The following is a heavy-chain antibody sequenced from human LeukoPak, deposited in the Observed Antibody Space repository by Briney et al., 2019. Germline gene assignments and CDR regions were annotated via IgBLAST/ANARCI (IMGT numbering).Heavy chain of an antibody. V-gene: IGHV3-74*01. CDR1: GFTFANYW. J-gene: IGHJ4*02. CDR3: AKVRVAAAGQYYFDY. D-gene: IGHD6-13*01. CDR2: VNNDGSDT. Sequence: PGGSLRLSCAASGFTFANYWMHWVRQAPGKGLVWVSRVNNDGSDTTYADSVKGRFTISRDNSKNTLYLQMNSLRAEDTAVYYCAKVRVAAAGQYYFDYWGQGTLVTVSS.